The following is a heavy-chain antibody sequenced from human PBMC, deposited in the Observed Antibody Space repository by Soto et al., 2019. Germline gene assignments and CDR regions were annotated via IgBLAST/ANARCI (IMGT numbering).Heavy chain of an antibody. Sequence: ASVKVSCKASGYTFTGYYMHWVRQAPGQGLEWMGWINPNSGGTNYAQKFQGRVTMARDTSISTAYMELSRLRSDDTAVYYCARERITMGGGVLIKYYYYAMDFWGQGTTAT. V-gene: IGHV1-2*02. CDR3: ARERITMGGGVLIKYYYYAMDF. CDR2: INPNSGGT. J-gene: IGHJ6*02. D-gene: IGHD3-10*01. CDR1: GYTFTGYY.